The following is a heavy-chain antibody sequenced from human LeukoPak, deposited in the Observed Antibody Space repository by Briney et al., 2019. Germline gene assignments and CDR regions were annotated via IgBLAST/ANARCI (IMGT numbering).Heavy chain of an antibody. V-gene: IGHV3-9*01. CDR2: ISWNSGSI. J-gene: IGHJ4*02. D-gene: IGHD3-22*01. CDR1: GFTFDDYA. CDR3: AKDQDSSGYSLYYFDY. Sequence: GGSLRLSCAASGFTFDDYAMHWVRQAPGKGLEWVSGISWNSGSIGYADSVKGRFTISRDNAKNSLYLQMNSLRAEDTAVYYCAKDQDSSGYSLYYFDYWGQGTLVTVSS.